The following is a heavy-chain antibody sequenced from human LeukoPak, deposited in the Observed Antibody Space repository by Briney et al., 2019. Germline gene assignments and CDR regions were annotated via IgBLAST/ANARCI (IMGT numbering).Heavy chain of an antibody. V-gene: IGHV3-23*01. CDR3: AKDRGWLVDY. D-gene: IGHD3-22*01. CDR1: GFSFTSYA. Sequence: PGGSLRLSCAASGFSFTSYAMSWVRQAPGKGLEWVSTISGSGGSTFYADSVKGRFTISRDNSKNTLYMQMNSLRVEDTAVYYCAKDRGWLVDYWGQGTLVTVSS. CDR2: ISGSGGST. J-gene: IGHJ4*02.